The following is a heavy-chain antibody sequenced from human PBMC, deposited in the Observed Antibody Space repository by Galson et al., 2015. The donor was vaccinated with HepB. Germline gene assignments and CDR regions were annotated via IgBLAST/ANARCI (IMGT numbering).Heavy chain of an antibody. D-gene: IGHD5-18*01. CDR1: GFTFSNAW. Sequence: SLRLSCAASGFTFSNAWMNWVRQAPGKGLEWVGRIKSKTDGGTTDYAAPVKGRFTISRDDSKNTLYLQMNSLKTEDTAVYYCTTVTYSYGWGYYYGMDVWGQGTTVTVSS. CDR3: TTVTYSYGWGYYYGMDV. CDR2: IKSKTDGGTT. V-gene: IGHV3-15*07. J-gene: IGHJ6*02.